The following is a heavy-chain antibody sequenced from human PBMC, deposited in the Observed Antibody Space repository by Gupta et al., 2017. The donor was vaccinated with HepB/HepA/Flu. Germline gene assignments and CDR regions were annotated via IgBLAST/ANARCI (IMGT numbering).Heavy chain of an antibody. D-gene: IGHD3-3*01. CDR2: IYYSGST. CDR1: GGSISSSSYY. J-gene: IGHJ5*02. Sequence: QLQLQESGPGPVKPSETLSLTCTVSGGSISSSSYYWGWIRQPPGKGLEWIGSIYYSGSTYYNPSLKSRVTISVDTSKNQFSLKLSSVTAADTAVYYCARHRGVLRFLEWFPGGFDPWGQGTLVTVSS. CDR3: ARHRGVLRFLEWFPGGFDP. V-gene: IGHV4-39*01.